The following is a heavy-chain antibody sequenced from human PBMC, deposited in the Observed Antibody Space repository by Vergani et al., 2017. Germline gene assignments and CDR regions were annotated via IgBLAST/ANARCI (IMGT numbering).Heavy chain of an antibody. D-gene: IGHD1-1*01. CDR1: GGSISSYY. J-gene: IGHJ6*02. Sequence: QVQLQESGPGLVKPSQTLSLTCTVSGGSISSYYWSWIRQPPGKGLEWIGYIYYSGSTNYNLSLKSRVTISVDTSKNQFSLKLSSVTAADTAVYYCARAWRTKTPYGMDVWGQGTTVTVSS. V-gene: IGHV4-59*01. CDR3: ARAWRTKTPYGMDV. CDR2: IYYSGST.